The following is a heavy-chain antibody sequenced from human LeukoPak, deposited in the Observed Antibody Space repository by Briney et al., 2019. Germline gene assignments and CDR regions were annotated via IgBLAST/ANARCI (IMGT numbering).Heavy chain of an antibody. V-gene: IGHV3-7*01. CDR1: GFTFSNYW. D-gene: IGHD6-13*01. Sequence: GGSLRLSCAASGFTFSNYWMSWVRQAPGKGLEWAANIKEDGSEKYYVDSVKGRFTISRDNARNSLYLQMNSLRAEDTAVYYCASGRQLGYWGQGTLVTVSP. J-gene: IGHJ4*02. CDR2: IKEDGSEK. CDR3: ASGRQLGY.